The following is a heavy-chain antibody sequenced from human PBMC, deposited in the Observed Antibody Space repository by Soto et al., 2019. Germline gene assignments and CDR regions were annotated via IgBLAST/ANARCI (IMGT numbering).Heavy chain of an antibody. CDR2: INGDGSST. CDR3: ARDPQPYYYDSSAFRVGGGFDS. J-gene: IGHJ3*02. V-gene: IGHV3-74*01. CDR1: GFTFSSYG. Sequence: PGGSLRLSCAASGFTFSSYGMHWVRQAPGKGLVWVSGINGDGSSTSYADSVKGRFTISRDNAKNTLYLQMNSLRAEDTAVYYCARDPQPYYYDSSAFRVGGGFDSWGQGTRVIVSS. D-gene: IGHD3-22*01.